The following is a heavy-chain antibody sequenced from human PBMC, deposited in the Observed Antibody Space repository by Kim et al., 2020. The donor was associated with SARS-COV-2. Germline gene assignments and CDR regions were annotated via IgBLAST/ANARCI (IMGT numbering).Heavy chain of an antibody. CDR2: IYWNGDT. D-gene: IGHD2-21*02. J-gene: IGHJ4*02. CDR1: GASIRSATDY. CDR3: VRQFKNWGDCLDY. Sequence: SETLSLTCTVSGASIRSATDYWVWIRQPPGKGLEWVGAIYWNGDTYYTSSLKDRVAISLDTSKNQFSLKVTSVTAADTAIYYCVRQFKNWGDCLDYWGRGTLVTVSS. V-gene: IGHV4-39*01.